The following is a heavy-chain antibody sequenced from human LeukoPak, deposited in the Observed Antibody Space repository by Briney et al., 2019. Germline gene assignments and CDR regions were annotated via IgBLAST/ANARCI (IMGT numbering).Heavy chain of an antibody. J-gene: IGHJ4*02. D-gene: IGHD3-10*01. V-gene: IGHV1-2*02. Sequence: GASVKVSCKASGYTFTGYYMHWVRQSPGQGLEWMGWINPNSGGTNYAQKFQGRVTMTRDTSISTAYMELSRLRSDDTAVYYCARLRGEWTYFDYWGQGTLVTVSS. CDR1: GYTFTGYY. CDR2: INPNSGGT. CDR3: ARLRGEWTYFDY.